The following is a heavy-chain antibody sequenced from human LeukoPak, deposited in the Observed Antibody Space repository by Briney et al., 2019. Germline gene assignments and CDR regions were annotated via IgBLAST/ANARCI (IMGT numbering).Heavy chain of an antibody. Sequence: GGSLRLSCAASGFTFSIYSMNWVRQAPGKGLEWVSAISGSGGSTYYADSVKGRFTISRDNSKNTLYLQMNSLRAEDTAVYYCAGQRGAFDIWGQGTMVTVSS. J-gene: IGHJ3*02. CDR2: ISGSGGST. CDR3: AGQRGAFDI. V-gene: IGHV3-23*01. CDR1: GFTFSIYS.